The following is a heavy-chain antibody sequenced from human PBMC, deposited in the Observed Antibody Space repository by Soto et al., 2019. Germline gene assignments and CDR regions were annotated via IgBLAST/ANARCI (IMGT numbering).Heavy chain of an antibody. Sequence: QVQLVESGGGVVQPGRSLRLSCAASGFTFSSYGMHWVRQAPGKGLEWVAVISYDGSNKYYADSVKGRFTISRDNSKNALYLEMNGLRAEDTGVNYYAKAQLRGVRGVITFYYGMEVWGQGTTVTVSS. V-gene: IGHV3-30*18. J-gene: IGHJ6*02. CDR3: AKAQLRGVRGVITFYYGMEV. CDR1: GFTFSSYG. CDR2: ISYDGSNK. D-gene: IGHD3-10*01.